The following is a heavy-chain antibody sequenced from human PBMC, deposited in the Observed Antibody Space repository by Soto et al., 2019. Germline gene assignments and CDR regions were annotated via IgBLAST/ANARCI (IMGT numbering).Heavy chain of an antibody. D-gene: IGHD2-15*01. J-gene: IGHJ4*02. V-gene: IGHV1-46*01. CDR1: GYSFTSYY. CDR2: INPSSST. CDR3: ARVGCSGGSCYAVDS. Sequence: QVQLVQSGAEVKKPGASVKVSCKASGYSFTSYYIHWVRQAPGQGLEWMGIINPSSSTTYAQKFQGRVNMTRDTSTSTVYMELSSLRSEDTAVYYCARVGCSGGSCYAVDSWGQGTLVTVSS.